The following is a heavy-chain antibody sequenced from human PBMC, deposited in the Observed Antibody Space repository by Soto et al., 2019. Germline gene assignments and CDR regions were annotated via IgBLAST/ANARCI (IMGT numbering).Heavy chain of an antibody. V-gene: IGHV4-30-4*01. CDR1: GGSISAGDYY. CDR2: IYYTGTT. J-gene: IGHJ5*02. Sequence: SETLSLTCTVSGGSISAGDYYWNWIRQPPGKGLEWIGYIYYTGTTKYNPSLKSRATLSVDTSKNRFSLNLTSVTAADSAVYYCARGEGFHPWGPGTLVTVPS. CDR3: ARGEGFHP.